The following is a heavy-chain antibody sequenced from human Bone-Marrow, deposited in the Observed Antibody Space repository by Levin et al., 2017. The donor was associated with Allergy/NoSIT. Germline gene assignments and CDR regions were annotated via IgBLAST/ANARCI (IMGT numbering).Heavy chain of an antibody. J-gene: IGHJ6*02. D-gene: IGHD6-19*01. Sequence: GESLKISCKASGYTFTTFGISWVRQAPGQGLEWMGWINVNTGDTNYAQNLQGRVTMTTDTSTTTAYLELRSLRSDDTAVYYCARDEVQTQWLERDHHLYYYGLDVWGQGTTVTVSS. CDR2: INVNTGDT. CDR3: ARDEVQTQWLERDHHLYYYGLDV. V-gene: IGHV1-18*01. CDR1: GYTFTTFG.